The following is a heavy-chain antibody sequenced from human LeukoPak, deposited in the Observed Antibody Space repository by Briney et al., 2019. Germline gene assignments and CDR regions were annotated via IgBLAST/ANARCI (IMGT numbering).Heavy chain of an antibody. D-gene: IGHD3-22*01. CDR1: GDSVSSNSAA. J-gene: IGHJ3*02. CDR2: TYYRSKWYN. V-gene: IGHV6-1*01. CDR3: ARVTYYYDSSERPDAFDI. Sequence: SQTLSLTCAISGDSVSSNSAAWNWIRQSPSRGLEWLGRTYYRSKWYNDYAVSVKSRITINPDTSKNQFSLQLNSVTPEDTAVYYCARVTYYYDSSERPDAFDIWGQGTMVTVSS.